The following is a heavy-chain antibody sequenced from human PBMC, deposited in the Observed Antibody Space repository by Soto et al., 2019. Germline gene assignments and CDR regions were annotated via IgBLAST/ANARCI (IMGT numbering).Heavy chain of an antibody. J-gene: IGHJ4*02. V-gene: IGHV3-23*01. CDR2: ISGSGGST. D-gene: IGHD6-13*01. CDR1: GFTFSSYA. Sequence: GESLKISCAASGFTFSSYAMSWVRQAPGKGLEWVSAISGSGGSTYYADSVKGRFTISRDNSKNTLYLQMNSLRAEDTAVYYCAKGTGYSSPKATDYWGQGTLVTVSS. CDR3: AKGTGYSSPKATDY.